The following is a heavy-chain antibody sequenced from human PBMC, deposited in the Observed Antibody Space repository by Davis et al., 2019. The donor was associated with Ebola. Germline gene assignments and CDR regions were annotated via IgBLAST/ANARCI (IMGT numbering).Heavy chain of an antibody. CDR3: ARGTRGYSYGHPRDYGMDV. J-gene: IGHJ6*02. Sequence: SVKVSCKASGGTFSSYAISWVRQAPGQGLEWMGRIIPILGIANYAQKFQGRVKITADKSTSTAYMELSSLRSEDTAVYYCARGTRGYSYGHPRDYGMDVWGQGTTVTVSS. D-gene: IGHD5-18*01. CDR1: GGTFSSYA. V-gene: IGHV1-69*04. CDR2: IIPILGIA.